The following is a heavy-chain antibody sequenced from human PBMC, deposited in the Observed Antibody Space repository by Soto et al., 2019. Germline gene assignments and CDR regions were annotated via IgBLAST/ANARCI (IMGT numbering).Heavy chain of an antibody. CDR2: ISSSGRTI. CDR1: GFTFSDYY. D-gene: IGHD5-18*01. CDR3: AGGYTYGYDFHH. Sequence: GGSLRLSCAASGFTFSDYYMSWIRQAPGKGLEWVSYISSSGRTIYYADSVKGRFIISRDNAKRSLYLQMNSLRAEDTAVYYCAGGYTYGYDFHHWGQGTLVTVSS. V-gene: IGHV3-11*01. J-gene: IGHJ4*02.